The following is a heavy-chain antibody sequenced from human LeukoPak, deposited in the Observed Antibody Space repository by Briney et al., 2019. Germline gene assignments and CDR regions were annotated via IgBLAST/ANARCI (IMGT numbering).Heavy chain of an antibody. J-gene: IGHJ4*02. Sequence: PSETLSLTCIVSGASISSYYWSWIRQPAGKGLEWIGHVSTSGSTNYNPSLKSRVTMSVDTSKSQFSLKLRSVTAADTAVYYCAAGPRGDFDYWGQGTLVTVSS. CDR1: GASISSYY. V-gene: IGHV4-4*07. CDR3: AAGPRGDFDY. CDR2: VSTSGST. D-gene: IGHD1-1*01.